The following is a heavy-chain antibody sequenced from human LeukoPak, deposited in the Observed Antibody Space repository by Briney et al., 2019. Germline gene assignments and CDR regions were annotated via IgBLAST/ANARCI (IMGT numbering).Heavy chain of an antibody. V-gene: IGHV3-23*01. CDR3: AKEAGYSGYDFPDF. J-gene: IGHJ4*02. CDR1: GLRFSSYA. Sequence: GGSLRLSCAASGLRFSSYAMSWVRQAPGKGLEWVSVISGSGNNTYYADSVKGRFTISRDNSKNTLYLQMNSLRAEDTAVYYCAKEAGYSGYDFPDFWGQGTLVTVSS. D-gene: IGHD5-12*01. CDR2: ISGSGNNT.